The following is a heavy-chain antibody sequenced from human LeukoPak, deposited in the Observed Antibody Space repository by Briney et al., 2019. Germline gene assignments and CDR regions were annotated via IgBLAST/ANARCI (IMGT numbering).Heavy chain of an antibody. CDR2: IYSGGST. Sequence: GGSLRLSCAASGFTVSNYYMSWVRQAPGKGLEWVSVIYSGGSTYYADSVKGRFTISRDNSKNTLYLQMNSLRAEDTAVYYWARDGSKYGSSGENWGQGTLVTVSS. V-gene: IGHV3-53*01. CDR3: ARDGSKYGSSGEN. CDR1: GFTVSNYY. D-gene: IGHD3-22*01. J-gene: IGHJ4*02.